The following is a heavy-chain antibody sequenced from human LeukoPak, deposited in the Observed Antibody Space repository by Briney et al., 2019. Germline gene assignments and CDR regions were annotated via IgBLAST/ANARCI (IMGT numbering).Heavy chain of an antibody. Sequence: GGSLRLSCAAPGFTFRSYAMSWVRQAPGKGLEWVSVISGSGDITQSADSVKGRFTISRDNSKNTLYLQMNSLRAEDTAVYYCATDYYDSSGSYTVDYWGQGTLVTVSS. CDR2: ISGSGDIT. CDR3: ATDYYDSSGSYTVDY. D-gene: IGHD3-22*01. V-gene: IGHV3-23*01. CDR1: GFTFRSYA. J-gene: IGHJ4*02.